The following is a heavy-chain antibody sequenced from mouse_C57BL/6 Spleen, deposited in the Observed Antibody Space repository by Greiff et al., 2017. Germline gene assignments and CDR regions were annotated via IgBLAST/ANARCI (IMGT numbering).Heavy chain of an antibody. CDR2: ISDGGSYT. CDR1: GFTFSSYA. Sequence: EVQLVESGGGLVKPGGSLKLSCAASGFTFSSYAMSWVRQTPEKRLEWVATISDGGSYTYYPDNVKGRFTISRDNAKNNLYLQMSHLKSEDTAMYYCASLMVTPGASWFAYWGQGTLVTVSA. D-gene: IGHD2-2*01. J-gene: IGHJ3*01. V-gene: IGHV5-4*01. CDR3: ASLMVTPGASWFAY.